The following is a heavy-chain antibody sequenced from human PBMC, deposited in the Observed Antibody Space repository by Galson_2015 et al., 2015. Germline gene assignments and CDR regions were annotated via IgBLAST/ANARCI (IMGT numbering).Heavy chain of an antibody. CDR3: ARDFLAGTTSPHY. V-gene: IGHV3-33*01. J-gene: IGHJ4*02. CDR2: TWYDGSEK. D-gene: IGHD1-7*01. Sequence: SLRLSCAASGFTFSDYGMHWVRQAPGKGLEWVAVTWYDGSEKYYADSVKGRFTISRDNAKNNLYLRMNSLRVEDTAVYYCARDFLAGTTSPHYWGQGTLVTVSS. CDR1: GFTFSDYG.